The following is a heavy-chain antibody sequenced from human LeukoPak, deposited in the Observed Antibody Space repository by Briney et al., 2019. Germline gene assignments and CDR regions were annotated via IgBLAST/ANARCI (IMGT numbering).Heavy chain of an antibody. J-gene: IGHJ4*02. V-gene: IGHV3-74*01. D-gene: IGHD2/OR15-2a*01. CDR1: GFTFSSYW. Sequence: GGSLRLSCAASGFTFSSYWMHWVRQAPGKGLVWVSRINSDGSSTTYADSVKGRFTISRDNTRNMLYLQMNSLRVEDTAVYYCAREGPRGNSQFDYWGQGTLVTVSS. CDR2: INSDGSST. CDR3: AREGPRGNSQFDY.